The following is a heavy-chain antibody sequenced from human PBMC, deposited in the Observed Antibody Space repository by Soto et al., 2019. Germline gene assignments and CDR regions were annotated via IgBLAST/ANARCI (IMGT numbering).Heavy chain of an antibody. Sequence: QVQLVESGGGVVQPGRSLRLSCAASGFTFSSYGMHWVRQAPGKGLEWVAVIWYDGSNKYYADSVKGRFTISRDNSKNSLYLQMNSLRAEDTAVYYCARGHLWFGDHESVFDLWGRGTLVTVSS. CDR2: IWYDGSNK. CDR3: ARGHLWFGDHESVFDL. CDR1: GFTFSSYG. V-gene: IGHV3-33*01. J-gene: IGHJ2*01. D-gene: IGHD3-10*01.